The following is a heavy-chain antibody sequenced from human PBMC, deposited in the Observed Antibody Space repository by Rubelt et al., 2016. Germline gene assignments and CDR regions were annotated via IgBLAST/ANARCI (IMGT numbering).Heavy chain of an antibody. Sequence: EVQLVESGGGLVKPGGSLRLSCAASGFTVSSSYMSWVRQAPGKGLETVSVIFSIGSTYYPDSVKGRFSISRDNPNKTLYLQMNGLGAEDTAVYYCAKGAGDFDYWGQGALVTVSS. CDR2: IFSIGST. CDR1: GFTVSSSY. J-gene: IGHJ4*02. CDR3: AKGAGDFDY. D-gene: IGHD1-14*01. V-gene: IGHV3-66*01.